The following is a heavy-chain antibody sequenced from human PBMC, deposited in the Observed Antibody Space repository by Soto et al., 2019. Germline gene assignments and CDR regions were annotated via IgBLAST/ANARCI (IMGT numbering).Heavy chain of an antibody. J-gene: IGHJ4*02. Sequence: QITLKESGPPRVKPTQTLALTCTFSGFSLTSSGVGVGWIRKTPGKALEWLAVIYWDDGKRYNPSLKNRLTITKDTSKNQVVLIMADMDPVDTATYFCAHRGYMYGNWDHGYFDYWGQGTLVTVSS. D-gene: IGHD5-18*01. CDR2: IYWDDGK. V-gene: IGHV2-5*02. CDR1: GFSLTSSGVG. CDR3: AHRGYMYGNWDHGYFDY.